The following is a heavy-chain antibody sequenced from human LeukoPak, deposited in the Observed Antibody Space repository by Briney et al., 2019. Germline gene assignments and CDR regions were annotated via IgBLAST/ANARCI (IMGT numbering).Heavy chain of an antibody. Sequence: SVTVSCKASGGTFSSYAISWVRQAPGQGLEWMGGIIPIFGTANYAQKFQGRVTITTDESTSTAYMELSSLRSEDTAVYYCARENIVATMGFFDYWGQGTLVTVSS. V-gene: IGHV1-69*05. CDR1: GGTFSSYA. CDR3: ARENIVATMGFFDY. CDR2: IIPIFGTA. D-gene: IGHD5-12*01. J-gene: IGHJ4*02.